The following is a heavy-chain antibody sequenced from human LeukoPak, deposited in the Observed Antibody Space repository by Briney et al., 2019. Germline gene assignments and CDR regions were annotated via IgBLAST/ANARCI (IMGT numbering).Heavy chain of an antibody. CDR3: ARSRNWIRLALLMDV. J-gene: IGHJ6*03. D-gene: IGHD1-1*01. CDR2: INHSGST. Sequence: SETLSLTCAVYGGSFSGYYWNWIRRPPGKGLEWIGEINHSGSTNYNPSLKSRVTISVDTSKNQFSLKLSSVTAADTAVYYCARSRNWIRLALLMDVWGKGTTVTVSS. CDR1: GGSFSGYY. V-gene: IGHV4-34*01.